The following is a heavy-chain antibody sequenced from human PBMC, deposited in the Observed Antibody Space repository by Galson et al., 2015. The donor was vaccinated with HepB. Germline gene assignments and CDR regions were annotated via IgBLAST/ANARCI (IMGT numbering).Heavy chain of an antibody. CDR1: GDTFSSYA. CDR3: ARDQLAATGTRYFQH. J-gene: IGHJ1*01. CDR2: IIPIFGTA. D-gene: IGHD6-13*01. V-gene: IGHV1-69*05. Sequence: SVKVSCKASGDTFSSYAISWVRQAPGQGLEWMGWIIPIFGTANYAQKFQGRVTITTDESTSTAYMELSSLRSEDTAVYYCARDQLAATGTRYFQHWGQGTLVTVSS.